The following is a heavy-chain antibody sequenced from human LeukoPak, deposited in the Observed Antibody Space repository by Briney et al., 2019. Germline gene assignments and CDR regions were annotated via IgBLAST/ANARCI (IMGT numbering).Heavy chain of an antibody. Sequence: PGGSLRLSCAASGFTFSSYSMNWVRQAPGKGLEWVSYISSSSSTIYYADSVKGRFTISRDNAKNSLYLQMNSLRAEDTAVYYCARGELWFGEFRGGFDYWGQGTLVTVSS. CDR2: ISSSSSTI. V-gene: IGHV3-48*04. CDR1: GFTFSSYS. CDR3: ARGELWFGEFRGGFDY. D-gene: IGHD3-10*01. J-gene: IGHJ4*02.